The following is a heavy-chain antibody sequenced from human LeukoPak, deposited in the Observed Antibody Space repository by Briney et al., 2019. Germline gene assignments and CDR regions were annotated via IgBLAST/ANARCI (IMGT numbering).Heavy chain of an antibody. CDR3: ARSQSSSLIDY. V-gene: IGHV3-33*01. Sequence: GGSVRLSCAASGFGFSAYGVHWVRQAPGKGLEWVAVIWYDGSSKDYADSVKGRFTLSRDNSKNTLYLQMNSLTVEDTAVYYCARSQSSSLIDYWGQGTLVTVSS. CDR2: IWYDGSSK. D-gene: IGHD6-13*01. J-gene: IGHJ4*02. CDR1: GFGFSAYG.